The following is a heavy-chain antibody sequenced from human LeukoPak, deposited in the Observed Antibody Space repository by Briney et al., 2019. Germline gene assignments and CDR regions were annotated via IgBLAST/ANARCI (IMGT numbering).Heavy chain of an antibody. Sequence: ASVKVSCKTSGYTFTSYAVHWVRQAPGQRLEWMGWINAGNGNTQYSQKFQGRVTITRDTSASTAYMELSSQRSEDTAVYYCARESPQRSGYSYPHWGQGTLVTVSS. CDR3: ARESPQRSGYSYPH. D-gene: IGHD5-18*01. CDR1: GYTFTSYA. CDR2: INAGNGNT. V-gene: IGHV1-3*01. J-gene: IGHJ4*02.